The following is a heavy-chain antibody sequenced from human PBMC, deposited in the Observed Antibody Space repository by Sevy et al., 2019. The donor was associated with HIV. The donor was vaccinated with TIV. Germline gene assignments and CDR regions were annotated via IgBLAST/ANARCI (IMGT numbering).Heavy chain of an antibody. CDR2: ISSYSYI. Sequence: GGSLRLSCEASGFTFTSYSMNWVRQAPGKGLEWVSSISSYSYISYADSVQGRFTVSRDNAKNSLYLQMSSLRAEDMAVYYCARDGGNYFDYWGQGTLVTVSS. CDR3: ARDGGNYFDY. CDR1: GFTFTSYS. V-gene: IGHV3-21*01. J-gene: IGHJ4*02. D-gene: IGHD3-16*01.